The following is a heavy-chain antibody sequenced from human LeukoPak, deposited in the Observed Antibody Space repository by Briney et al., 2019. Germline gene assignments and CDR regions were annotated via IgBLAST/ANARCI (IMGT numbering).Heavy chain of an antibody. CDR2: IYYSGST. CDR3: AREPSGDYDSSGYPFDY. V-gene: IGHV4-39*07. D-gene: IGHD3-22*01. CDR1: GGSISSSSYY. J-gene: IGHJ4*02. Sequence: PSETLSLTCTVSGGSISSSSYYWGWIRQPPGKGLEWIGSIYYSGSTYYNPSLKSRVTISVDTSKNQFSLKLSSVTAADTAVYYCAREPSGDYDSSGYPFDYWGQGTLVTVSS.